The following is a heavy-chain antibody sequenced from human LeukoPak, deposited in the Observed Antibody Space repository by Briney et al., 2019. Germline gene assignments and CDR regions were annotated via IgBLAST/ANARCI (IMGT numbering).Heavy chain of an antibody. CDR1: GYTFTGYY. CDR3: ARKGELLHWGYYYYYVDV. J-gene: IGHJ6*03. V-gene: IGHV1-2*02. D-gene: IGHD1-26*01. Sequence: GASVKVSCKASGYTFTGYYMHWVRQAPGQGLEWMGWINPNSGGTNYAQKFQGRVTMTRDTSISTAYMELSRLRSDDTAVYYCARKGELLHWGYYYYYVDVWGKGTTVTVSS. CDR2: INPNSGGT.